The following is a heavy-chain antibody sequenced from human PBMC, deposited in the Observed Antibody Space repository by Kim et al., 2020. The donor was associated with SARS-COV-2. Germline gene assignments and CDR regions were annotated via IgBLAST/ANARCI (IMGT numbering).Heavy chain of an antibody. V-gene: IGHV4-34*01. J-gene: IGHJ4*02. D-gene: IGHD6-13*01. CDR3: ARGRAAAAGTFWVDY. CDR2: INHSGST. Sequence: SETLSLTCAVYGGSFSGYYWSWIRQPPGKGLEWIGEINHSGSTNYNPSLKSRVTISVDTSKNQFSLKLSSVTAADTAVYYCARGRAAAAGTFWVDYWGQGTLVTVYS. CDR1: GGSFSGYY.